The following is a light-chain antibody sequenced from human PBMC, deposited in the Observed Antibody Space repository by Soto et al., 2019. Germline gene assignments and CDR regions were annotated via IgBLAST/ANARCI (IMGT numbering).Light chain of an antibody. CDR2: STS. J-gene: IGLJ2*01. CDR1: TGAVTSDFY. CDR3: LLYNAGALV. V-gene: IGLV7-43*01. Sequence: QAVVTQEPSLTVSPGGTVTLTCASTTGAVTSDFYPNWSPQKPGQAPRPLIYSTSNKHSWTPARFSGSLLGGKAVLTLSAVQSEDEAEYYCLLYNAGALVFGGGTKFTVL.